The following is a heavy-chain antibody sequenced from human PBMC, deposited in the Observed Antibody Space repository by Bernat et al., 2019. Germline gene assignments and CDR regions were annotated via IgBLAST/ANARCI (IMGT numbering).Heavy chain of an antibody. D-gene: IGHD3-9*01. CDR1: GYTFTGYY. CDR3: ARGSAGSLYYDILTGYWPDY. CDR2: INPNSGGT. Sequence: QVQLVQSGAEVKKPGASVKVSCKASGYTFTGYYMHWVRQAPGQGLEWMGWINPNSGGTNYARKFQGRVTMTRDTSISTAYMELSRLRSDDTAVYYCARGSAGSLYYDILTGYWPDYWGQGTLVTVSS. J-gene: IGHJ4*02. V-gene: IGHV1-2*02.